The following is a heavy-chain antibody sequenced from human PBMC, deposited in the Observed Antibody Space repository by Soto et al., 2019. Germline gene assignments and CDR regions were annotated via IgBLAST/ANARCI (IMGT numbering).Heavy chain of an antibody. CDR3: ARARGVRETNWFDP. CDR1: GGSISSYY. Sequence: SETLSLTCTVSGGSISSYYWSWIRQPPGKGLEWIGYIYYSGSTNYNPSLKSRVTISVDTSKNQFSLKLSSVTAADTAVYYCARARGVRETNWFDPWGQGTLVTVSS. D-gene: IGHD3-10*01. J-gene: IGHJ5*02. V-gene: IGHV4-59*01. CDR2: IYYSGST.